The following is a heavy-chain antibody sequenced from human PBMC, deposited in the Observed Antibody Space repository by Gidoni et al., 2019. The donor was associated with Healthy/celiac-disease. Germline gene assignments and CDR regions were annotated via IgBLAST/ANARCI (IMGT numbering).Heavy chain of an antibody. Sequence: QVQLVESGGGVVQPGRSLRLSCGASGFTFSNYGMHWVRQAPGKGLEWVAVISYDGSNKYYADSVKGRFTISRDNSKNTLYLQMNSLTAEDMAVYYCAKGGSSWAYFQHWGQGTLVTVSS. D-gene: IGHD6-6*01. J-gene: IGHJ1*01. V-gene: IGHV3-30*18. CDR3: AKGGSSWAYFQH. CDR1: GFTFSNYG. CDR2: ISYDGSNK.